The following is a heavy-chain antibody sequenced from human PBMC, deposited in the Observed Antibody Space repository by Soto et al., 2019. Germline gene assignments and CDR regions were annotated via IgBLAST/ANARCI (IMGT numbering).Heavy chain of an antibody. CDR1: GGSFSGYY. CDR2: INHSGST. V-gene: IGHV4-34*01. D-gene: IGHD7-27*01. CDR3: AKENWANPDS. Sequence: SETLSVTCAVYGGSFSGYYGSWIRQPPGKGLEWIGEINHSGSTNYNPSLKSRVTISVDTSKNQFSLKLSSVTVEVTAVYYCAKENWANPDSWRQGTLVTVSS. J-gene: IGHJ4*02.